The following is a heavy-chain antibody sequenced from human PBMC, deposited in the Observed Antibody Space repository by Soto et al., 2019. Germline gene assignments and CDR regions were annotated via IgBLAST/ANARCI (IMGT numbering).Heavy chain of an antibody. CDR1: GGSISSGGYY. D-gene: IGHD5-18*01. V-gene: IGHV4-31*02. CDR2: IYYSGST. CDR3: ARSXRERGYSYIFPYCYYGMDV. J-gene: IGHJ6*02. Sequence: SETLSLTFTVSGGSISSGGYYWSWIRQHPGKGLEWIGYIYYSGSTYYNPSLKSRVTISVDTSKNQFSLKLSSVTAADTAVYYCARSXRERGYSYIFPYCYYGMDVWGQGTTVTVYS.